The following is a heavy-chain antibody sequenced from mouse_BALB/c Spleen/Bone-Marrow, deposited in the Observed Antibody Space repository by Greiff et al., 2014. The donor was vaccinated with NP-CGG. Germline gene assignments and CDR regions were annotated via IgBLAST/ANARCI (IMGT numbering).Heavy chain of an antibody. V-gene: IGHV14-3*02. CDR1: GFNIKDTY. CDR3: AIYYGNYYAMDY. D-gene: IGHD2-1*01. J-gene: IGHJ4*01. Sequence: EVQVVESGAELVKPGASVKLSCTASGFNIKDTYMHWVKQRPEQGLEWIGRIDPANGNTKYDPKFQGKATITADTSSNTAYLQLSSLTSEDTAVYYCAIYYGNYYAMDYWGQGTSVTVSS. CDR2: IDPANGNT.